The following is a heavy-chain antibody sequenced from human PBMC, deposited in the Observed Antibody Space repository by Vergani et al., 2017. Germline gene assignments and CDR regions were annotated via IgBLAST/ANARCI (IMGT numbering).Heavy chain of an antibody. CDR1: GGSISSGGYY. V-gene: IGHV4-31*03. CDR3: GRVADFYGLGSRLLDL. D-gene: IGHD3-10*01. CDR2: IYYSGNT. J-gene: IGHJ5*02. Sequence: QVQLQESGPGLVKPSQTLSLTCTVSGGSISSGGYYWSWIRQHPGKGLEWIGYIYYSGNTYYNPSLKSRVTISVDTSKNQFSLKLSSVTAADTAVYYCGRVADFYGLGSRLLDLWGQGILVTVSS.